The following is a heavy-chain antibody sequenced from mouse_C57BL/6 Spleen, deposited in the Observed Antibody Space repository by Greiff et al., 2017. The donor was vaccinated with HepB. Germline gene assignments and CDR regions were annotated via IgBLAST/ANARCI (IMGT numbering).Heavy chain of an antibody. CDR2: ISSGSSTI. Sequence: EVKLVESGGGLVKPGGSLKLSCAASGFTFSDYGMHWVRQAPEKGLEWVAYISSGSSTIYYADTVKGRFTISRDNAKNTLFLQRTSLRSQDTDMYYCARPADYYAMDYWGKGTSVTVSS. CDR1: GFTFSDYG. V-gene: IGHV5-17*01. J-gene: IGHJ4*01. CDR3: ARPADYYAMDY.